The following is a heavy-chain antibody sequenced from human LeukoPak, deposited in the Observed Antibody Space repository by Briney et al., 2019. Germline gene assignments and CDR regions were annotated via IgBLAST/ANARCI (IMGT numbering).Heavy chain of an antibody. J-gene: IGHJ6*03. CDR3: AREARTGYYYYYMDV. CDR2: IYTSGST. Sequence: PSETLSLTCTVSGGSISSYYWNWIRQPAGKGLEWIGRIYTSGSTNYNPSLKSRVTMSVDTSKNQCSLKLSSVTAAETAVYYGAREARTGYYYYYMDVWAKGPTVTVSS. V-gene: IGHV4-4*07. D-gene: IGHD1-14*01. CDR1: GGSISSYY.